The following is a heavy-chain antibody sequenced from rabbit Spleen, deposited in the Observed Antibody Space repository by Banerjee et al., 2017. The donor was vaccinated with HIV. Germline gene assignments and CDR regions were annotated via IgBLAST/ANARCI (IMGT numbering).Heavy chain of an antibody. V-gene: IGHV1S40*01. D-gene: IGHD1-1*01. CDR1: GFSFSSSYY. Sequence: QSLEESGGDLVKPEGSLTLTCTASGFSFSSSYYMCWVRQAPGKGPEWIACIGTGSGNTYYASWAKGRFTISKTSTTVTLQMTSLTAADTATYFCARGPTSRGDGLNLWGPGTLVTVS. CDR2: IGTGSGNT. CDR3: ARGPTSRGDGLNL. J-gene: IGHJ4*01.